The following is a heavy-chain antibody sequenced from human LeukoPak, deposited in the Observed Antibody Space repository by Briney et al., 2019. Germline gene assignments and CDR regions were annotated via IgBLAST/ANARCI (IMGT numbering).Heavy chain of an antibody. D-gene: IGHD2-8*01. CDR3: ARLQGGYCTNGVCYQAVYYYGMDV. CDR1: GGSISSYY. J-gene: IGHJ6*02. V-gene: IGHV4-59*08. Sequence: SETLSLTCTVSGGSISSYYWSWIRQPPGKGLGWIGYIYYSGGTNYNPSLQSRDTISVDSSKNQFSLKLSSVTAADTAVYYCARLQGGYCTNGVCYQAVYYYGMDVWGQGTTVTVSS. CDR2: IYYSGGT.